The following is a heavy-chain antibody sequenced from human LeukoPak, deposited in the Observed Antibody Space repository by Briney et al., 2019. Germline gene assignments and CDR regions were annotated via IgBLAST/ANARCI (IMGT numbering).Heavy chain of an antibody. J-gene: IGHJ3*02. Sequence: SETLSLTCTVSGGSISSSSYYWGWIRQPPGKGLEWIGSIYYSGSTYYNPSLKSRVTISVDTSKNQFSLKLSSVTAADTAVYYCARLRSGDFWSGYYYDAFDIWGQGTMVTVSS. CDR2: IYYSGST. CDR1: GGSISSSSYY. D-gene: IGHD3-3*01. V-gene: IGHV4-39*01. CDR3: ARLRSGDFWSGYYYDAFDI.